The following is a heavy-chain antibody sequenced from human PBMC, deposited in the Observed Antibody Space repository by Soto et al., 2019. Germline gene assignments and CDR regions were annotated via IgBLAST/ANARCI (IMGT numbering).Heavy chain of an antibody. D-gene: IGHD5-12*01. J-gene: IGHJ6*02. V-gene: IGHV1-69*13. CDR2: SIPIFGTA. CDR3: ARGRGYSGDDHYYYFDMDV. Sequence: SVKVSCKASGGTFNNYPITWVRQAPGQGLEWMGGSIPIFGTANYAQKFQGRVTISVDESTSTAYMELSSLRLEDTAVYYCARGRGYSGDDHYYYFDMDVWGQGTTVTVSS. CDR1: GGTFNNYP.